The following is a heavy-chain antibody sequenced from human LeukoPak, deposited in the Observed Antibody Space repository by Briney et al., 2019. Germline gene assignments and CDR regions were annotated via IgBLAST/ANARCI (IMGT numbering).Heavy chain of an antibody. D-gene: IGHD7-27*01. CDR1: GGSISSGGYY. CDR3: ARAPPNWEDAFDI. V-gene: IGHV4-31*03. CDR2: IYYSGST. J-gene: IGHJ3*02. Sequence: SQSLSLTCTVSGGSISSGGYYWSWIRQHPGKGLEWIGYIYYSGSTKLNPSLKSRVAISIDTSKNQFSLKLNSMTAADTAIYFCARAPPNWEDAFDIWGQGTMVTVSS.